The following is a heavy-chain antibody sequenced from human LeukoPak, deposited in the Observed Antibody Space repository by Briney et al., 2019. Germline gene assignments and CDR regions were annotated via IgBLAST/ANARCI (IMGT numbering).Heavy chain of an antibody. Sequence: PGVSLRLACAASGFTFSSYAMSWVRQAPGKGLEWVSAISGSGGSTYYADSVKGRFTISRDNSKNTLYLQMNSLRAEDTAVYYCAKDQWELLGYFDYWGQGTLVTVSS. CDR3: AKDQWELLGYFDY. CDR1: GFTFSSYA. CDR2: ISGSGGST. J-gene: IGHJ4*02. D-gene: IGHD1-26*01. V-gene: IGHV3-23*01.